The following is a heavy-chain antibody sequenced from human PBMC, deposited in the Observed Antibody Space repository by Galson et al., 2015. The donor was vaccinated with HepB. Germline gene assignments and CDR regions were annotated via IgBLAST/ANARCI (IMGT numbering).Heavy chain of an antibody. CDR3: AKDRCSGGSCYSGRLDV. V-gene: IGHV3-23*01. D-gene: IGHD2-15*01. J-gene: IGHJ6*02. Sequence: LRLSCAASGFTFSSYAMSWVRQAPGKGLEWVSAISGSGGGTYYADSGKGRFTISRDNSKNTLYLQMNSLRAEDTAVYHCAKDRCSGGSCYSGRLDVWGQGTTVTVSS. CDR1: GFTFSSYA. CDR2: ISGSGGGT.